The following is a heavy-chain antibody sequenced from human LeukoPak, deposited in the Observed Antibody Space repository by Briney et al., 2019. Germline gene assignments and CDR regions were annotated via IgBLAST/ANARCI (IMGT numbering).Heavy chain of an antibody. CDR1: GYTFTSYA. V-gene: IGHV1-3*01. J-gene: IGHJ4*02. Sequence: GASVKVSCKASGYTFTSYAMHWVRQAPGQRLEWMGWINAGNGNTKYSQKFQGRVTITRDTSASTAYMELSSLRSEDTAVYYCGGGPGGDYEDYWGQGTLVTVSS. D-gene: IGHD3-16*01. CDR2: INAGNGNT. CDR3: GGGPGGDYEDY.